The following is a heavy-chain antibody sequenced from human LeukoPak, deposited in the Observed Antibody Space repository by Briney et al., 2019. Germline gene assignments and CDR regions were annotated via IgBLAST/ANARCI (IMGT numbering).Heavy chain of an antibody. V-gene: IGHV3-74*01. CDR1: GFTFSSYW. CDR2: INSDGSST. J-gene: IGHJ4*02. D-gene: IGHD1-26*01. Sequence: GGSLRLSCAASGFTFSSYWMHWVRQAPGKGLVWVSRINSDGSSTSYADSVKGRFTISRDNAKNTLYLQMDSLRAEDTAVYYCARAAQVGAFDYWGQGTLVTVSS. CDR3: ARAAQVGAFDY.